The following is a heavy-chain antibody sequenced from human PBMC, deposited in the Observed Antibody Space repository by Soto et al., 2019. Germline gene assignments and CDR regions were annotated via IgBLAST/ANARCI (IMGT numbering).Heavy chain of an antibody. CDR1: GFTFSSYV. Sequence: EVQLLESGGGLVQPGGSLRLSCAASGFTFSSYVMTWVRQAPGKGLEWVSAISGSGGSTYYADSVKGRFTISRDNSKNMVYLQINSLRAEDTAVFYCAKDGTWIQLWLVYWGQGTLVTVSS. CDR3: AKDGTWIQLWLVY. V-gene: IGHV3-23*01. CDR2: ISGSGGST. D-gene: IGHD5-18*01. J-gene: IGHJ4*02.